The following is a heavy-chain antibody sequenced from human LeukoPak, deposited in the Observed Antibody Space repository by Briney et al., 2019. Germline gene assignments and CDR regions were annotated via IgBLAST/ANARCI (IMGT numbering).Heavy chain of an antibody. CDR2: IKSKADGGTT. CDR1: GFTFSNAW. J-gene: IGHJ4*02. D-gene: IGHD1-26*01. V-gene: IGHV3-15*01. CDR3: ATDLGWELLNFLDY. Sequence: GGSLRLSCAASGFTFSNAWMSWVRQAPGKGLEWVGRIKSKADGGTTDYAAPVKGRFTISRDDSKNTLYLQMNSLKSEDTAVYYCATDLGWELLNFLDYWGQGTLVTVSS.